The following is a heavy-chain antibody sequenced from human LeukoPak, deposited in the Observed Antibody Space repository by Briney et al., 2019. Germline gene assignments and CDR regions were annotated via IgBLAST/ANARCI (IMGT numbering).Heavy chain of an antibody. V-gene: IGHV3-23*01. J-gene: IGHJ4*02. D-gene: IGHD6-13*01. CDR1: GFTFSSYA. Sequence: GESLGLSCAASGFTFSSYAMSWVRQAPGKGLEWVSAISGSGGSTYYADSVKGRFTISRDNSKNTLYLQMNSLRAEDTAVYYCAKRIAAPGPSFDWWGQGTLVTVSS. CDR2: ISGSGGST. CDR3: AKRIAAPGPSFDW.